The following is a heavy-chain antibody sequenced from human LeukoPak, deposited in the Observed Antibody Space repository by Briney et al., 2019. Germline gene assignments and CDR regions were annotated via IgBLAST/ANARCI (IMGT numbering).Heavy chain of an antibody. CDR3: ARGGYSYGSLVVFDY. J-gene: IGHJ4*02. Sequence: SGTLSLTCTVSGGSISSYYWTWLRQPPGKGLEWIGYMYYSGSTTYNPSLKSRVTISVDTSKNQFSLRLSSVTAADTAVYYCARGGYSYGSLVVFDYWGQGTLVTVSS. V-gene: IGHV4-59*01. D-gene: IGHD5-18*01. CDR2: MYYSGST. CDR1: GGSISSYY.